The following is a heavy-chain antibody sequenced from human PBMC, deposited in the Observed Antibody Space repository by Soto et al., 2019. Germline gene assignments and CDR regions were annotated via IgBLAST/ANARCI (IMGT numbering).Heavy chain of an antibody. CDR1: GGSISSYY. J-gene: IGHJ3*02. CDR3: ARHPPPIVPAAIGGAFDI. Sequence: QVQLQESGPGLVKPSEPLSLTCTVSGGSISSYYWSWIRQPPGKGLEWIGYIYYSGSTNYNPSLKRRVPISVDTSKNQFSLKLSSVTAADTAVYYCARHPPPIVPAAIGGAFDIWGQGTMVTVSS. V-gene: IGHV4-59*08. D-gene: IGHD2-2*02. CDR2: IYYSGST.